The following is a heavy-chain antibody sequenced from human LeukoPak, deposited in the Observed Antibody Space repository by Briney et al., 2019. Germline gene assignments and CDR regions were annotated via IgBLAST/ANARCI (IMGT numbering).Heavy chain of an antibody. V-gene: IGHV3-23*01. Sequence: PGGSLRLSCAASGFIFSSYAMNWVRQAPGKGLEWVSGSSGSGSGTYYLDSVKGRFTISRDNSKNTLYLQMNSLRAEDTAVYYCAKGTLRSCTGARCYPFDYWGQGTLVNVSS. CDR1: GFIFSSYA. CDR2: SSGSGSGT. CDR3: AKGTLRSCTGARCYPFDY. D-gene: IGHD2-8*02. J-gene: IGHJ4*02.